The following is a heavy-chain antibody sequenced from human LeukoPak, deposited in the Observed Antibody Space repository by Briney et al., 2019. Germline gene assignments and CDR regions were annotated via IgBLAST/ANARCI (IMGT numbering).Heavy chain of an antibody. V-gene: IGHV3-23*01. Sequence: PGGSLRLSCAASGFTFSSYAMSWVRQAPGKGLEWVSGISGSGGSTYYADSVKGRFTISRDNSKNTLYLQMNSLRAEDTAVYYCAKLGGYSYGTFDYWGQGTLVTVSS. CDR3: AKLGGYSYGTFDY. J-gene: IGHJ4*02. CDR2: ISGSGGST. D-gene: IGHD5-18*01. CDR1: GFTFSSYA.